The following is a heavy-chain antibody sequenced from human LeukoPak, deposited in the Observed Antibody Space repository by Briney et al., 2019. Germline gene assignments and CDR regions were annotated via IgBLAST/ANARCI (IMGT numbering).Heavy chain of an antibody. CDR2: IYYSGST. CDR1: GGSISSYY. CDR3: ARLRRDGYKGDALDI. J-gene: IGHJ3*02. Sequence: SETPSLTCTVSGGSISSYYWSWIRQPPGKGLEWIGYIYYSGSTNYNPSLKSRVTISVDTSKNQFSLKLSSVTAADTAVYYCARLRRDGYKGDALDIWGEGTMVTVSS. V-gene: IGHV4-59*08. D-gene: IGHD5-24*01.